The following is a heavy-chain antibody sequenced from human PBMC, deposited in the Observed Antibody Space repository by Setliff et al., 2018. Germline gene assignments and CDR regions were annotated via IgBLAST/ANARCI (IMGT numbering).Heavy chain of an antibody. CDR3: ARASRYGTIRYRGDYYMDV. D-gene: IGHD5-12*01. Sequence: GASVKVSCKASGYSFTTYAMSWMGQAPGQGPEWMGWINTNTGNPSYAQGFTGRFVFSLDTSVSTAYLQISSLKADDTAVYYCARASRYGTIRYRGDYYMDVWGKGTTVTVSS. J-gene: IGHJ6*03. CDR2: INTNTGNP. CDR1: GYSFTTYA. V-gene: IGHV7-4-1*02.